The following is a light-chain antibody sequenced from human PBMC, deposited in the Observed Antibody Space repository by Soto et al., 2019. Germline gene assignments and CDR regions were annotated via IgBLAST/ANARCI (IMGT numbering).Light chain of an antibody. Sequence: VVTQPPSVSGAPGQRVTISCTGSSSNIGAGYDVHWYQQFPGTAPKLLIYGNNNRPSGVPDRFSGSKSGTSASLAITGLQSEDEADFYCQSYDGSLSGSVFGTGTKLTVL. V-gene: IGLV1-40*01. CDR2: GNN. J-gene: IGLJ1*01. CDR3: QSYDGSLSGSV. CDR1: SSNIGAGYD.